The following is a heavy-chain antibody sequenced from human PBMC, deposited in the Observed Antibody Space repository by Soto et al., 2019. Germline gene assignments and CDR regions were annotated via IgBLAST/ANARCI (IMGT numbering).Heavy chain of an antibody. J-gene: IGHJ4*02. V-gene: IGHV1-69*12. Sequence: QVHLVQSGAEVKKPGSSVKVSCKASGGAFTSYSFHWVRQAPGQGLEWMGGIIPMSGTTNYALKFQGRVTMTADVPTNTAYIELSSLRSEDTAIYYCVRDNTGLDYWGQGTLVTVSS. CDR1: GGAFTSYS. CDR2: IIPMSGTT. D-gene: IGHD1-1*01. CDR3: VRDNTGLDY.